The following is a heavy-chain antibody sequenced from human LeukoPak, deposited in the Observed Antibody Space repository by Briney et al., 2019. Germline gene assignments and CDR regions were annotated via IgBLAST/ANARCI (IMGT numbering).Heavy chain of an antibody. CDR1: GYSITSSSW. Sequence: SQTLSLTCAVSGYSITSSSWWGWIRQPPGKGLEWIGYIYHSGTTYYNPSLQSRVTMSVDTSKNQFSLKLSSVTAVDTAVYYCARKENVYYYFDYWGQGTLVTVSS. CDR3: ARKENVYYYFDY. V-gene: IGHV4-28*02. D-gene: IGHD3-10*01. J-gene: IGHJ4*02. CDR2: IYHSGTT.